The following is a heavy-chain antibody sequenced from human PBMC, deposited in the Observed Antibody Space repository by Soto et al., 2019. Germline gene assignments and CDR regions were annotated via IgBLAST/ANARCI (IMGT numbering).Heavy chain of an antibody. D-gene: IGHD4-4*01. CDR2: IYTSGST. CDR1: GGSISSYY. J-gene: IGHJ6*02. Sequence: SETLSLTCTVSGGSISSYYWSWIRQPAGKGLEWIGRIYTSGSTNYNPSLKSRVTMSVDTSKNQFSLKLSSVTAADTAVYYCARSRWPSVTTSGYYYYYYGMDVWGQGTTVTVSS. CDR3: ARSRWPSVTTSGYYYYYYGMDV. V-gene: IGHV4-4*07.